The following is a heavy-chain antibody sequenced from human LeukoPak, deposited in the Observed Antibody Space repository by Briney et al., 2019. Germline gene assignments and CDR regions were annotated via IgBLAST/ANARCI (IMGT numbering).Heavy chain of an antibody. CDR2: ISDSGGKT. Sequence: GGSLRLSCAASGFTFITYAMTWVRQAPGKGLEWVSAISDSGGKTHYADSVRGRFTISRDNSKNTLYLQMNSLRAEDTAVYYCARDPYGDREVALDYWGQGTLVTVSS. CDR3: ARDPYGDREVALDY. V-gene: IGHV3-23*01. D-gene: IGHD4-17*01. J-gene: IGHJ4*02. CDR1: GFTFITYA.